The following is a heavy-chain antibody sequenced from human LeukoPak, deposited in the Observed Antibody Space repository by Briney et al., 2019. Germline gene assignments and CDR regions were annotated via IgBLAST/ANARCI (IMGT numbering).Heavy chain of an antibody. V-gene: IGHV3-11*04. CDR1: GFTFSDYY. D-gene: IGHD2-2*01. Sequence: GGSLRLSCATSGFTFSDYYMSWIRRAPGKGPEWVSYISPSGETIYYVDSVKGRFTISRDNAKNSLYLQMNSLRAEDTAVYYCARNLPAADYWGQGTLVTVSS. CDR2: ISPSGETI. CDR3: ARNLPAADY. J-gene: IGHJ4*02.